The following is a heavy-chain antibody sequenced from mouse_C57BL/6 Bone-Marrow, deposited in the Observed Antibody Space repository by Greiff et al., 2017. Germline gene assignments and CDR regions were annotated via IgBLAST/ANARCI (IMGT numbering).Heavy chain of an antibody. J-gene: IGHJ1*03. D-gene: IGHD2-2*01. CDR1: GYTFTSYG. CDR3: ARRGYDGP. CDR2: IYPRSGNT. V-gene: IGHV1-81*01. Sequence: QVQLQQSGAELARPGASVKLSCKASGYTFTSYGISWVKQRTGQGLEWIGEIYPRSGNTYYNEKFKGKATLTADKSSSTAYMELRSLTSEDSAVYFCARRGYDGPRGTGTTVT.